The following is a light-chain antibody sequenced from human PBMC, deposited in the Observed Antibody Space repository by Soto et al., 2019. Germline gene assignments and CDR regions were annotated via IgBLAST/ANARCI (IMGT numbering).Light chain of an antibody. V-gene: IGLV1-40*01. CDR3: QSYDSSLSGPRV. CDR2: GNS. Sequence: QSALTQPPSVSGAPGQRVTISCPGSSSKIGAGYDVHWYQQLPGTAPKLLIYGNSNRPSGVPDRFSGSKSGTSASLAITGLQAEDEADYYCQSYDSSLSGPRVFGTGTKVTVL. J-gene: IGLJ1*01. CDR1: SSKIGAGYD.